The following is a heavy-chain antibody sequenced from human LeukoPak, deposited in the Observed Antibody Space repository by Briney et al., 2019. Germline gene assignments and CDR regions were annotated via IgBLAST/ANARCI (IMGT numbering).Heavy chain of an antibody. Sequence: PGGSLRLSCAASGFTFSDYHMDWVRQGPGKGLEWFGRVRNKDNSYTTEYAASVKGRFTISRGDSKNSLYLQMNSLKTEDTAVYYCAGSRRGSVFDIWGLGTMVTVSS. D-gene: IGHD1-1*01. V-gene: IGHV3-72*01. CDR1: GFTFSDYH. CDR3: AGSRRGSVFDI. CDR2: VRNKDNSYTT. J-gene: IGHJ3*02.